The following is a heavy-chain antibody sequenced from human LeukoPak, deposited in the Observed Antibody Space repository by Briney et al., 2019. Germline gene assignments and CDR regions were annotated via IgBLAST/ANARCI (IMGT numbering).Heavy chain of an antibody. V-gene: IGHV1-24*01. D-gene: IGHD6-13*01. CDR1: GYTLTELS. CDR3: ATRGSSWSRGAFDI. Sequence: ASVNVSCKFSGYTLTELSMHWVRQAPGKGLEWMGGFDPEDGETIYAQKFQGRVTMTEDTSTDTAYMELSSLRSEDTAVYYCATRGSSWSRGAFDIWGQGTMVTVSS. J-gene: IGHJ3*02. CDR2: FDPEDGET.